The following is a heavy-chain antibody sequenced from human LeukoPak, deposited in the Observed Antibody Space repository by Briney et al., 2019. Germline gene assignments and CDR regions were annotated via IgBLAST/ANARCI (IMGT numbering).Heavy chain of an antibody. Sequence: GSLRLSCAASGFAFSDFSMNLVRHAPGKGLEWVANIRGSGSGMGSGNYYAGSVKGRFTISRDNAKNTLYLQMDSLRAEDTAVYYCARQYSSGWYYFDYWGQGTLVTVSS. CDR1: GFAFSDFS. V-gene: IGHV3-21*05. CDR3: ARQYSSGWYYFDY. CDR2: IRGSGSGM. D-gene: IGHD6-19*01. J-gene: IGHJ4*02.